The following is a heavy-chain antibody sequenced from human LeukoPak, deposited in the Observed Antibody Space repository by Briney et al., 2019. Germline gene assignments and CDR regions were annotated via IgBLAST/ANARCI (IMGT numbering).Heavy chain of an antibody. CDR1: GFTFSSYA. D-gene: IGHD3-22*01. V-gene: IGHV3-23*01. J-gene: IGHJ4*02. CDR2: ISGSGGST. Sequence: GGSLRLSCAASGFTFSSYAMNWVRQAPGKGLEWVSAISGSGGSTYYADSVKGRFTISRNNSKNTLYLQMNSLRAEDTAVYYCAKLSRVTMIVVDYWGQGTLVTVSS. CDR3: AKLSRVTMIVVDY.